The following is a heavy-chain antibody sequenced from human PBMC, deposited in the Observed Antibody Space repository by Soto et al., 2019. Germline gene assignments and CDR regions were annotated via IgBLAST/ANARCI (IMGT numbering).Heavy chain of an antibody. J-gene: IGHJ4*02. V-gene: IGHV3-74*01. CDR2: INSDGSST. CDR3: VRGEGGWETY. CDR1: GFTFSSYW. Sequence: EVQLMESGGGLVQPGGSLRLSCAASGFTFSSYWMHWVRQAPGKGLVWVSRINSDGSSTTYADSVKGRFTISRDNAKNTLFLQMNSLRAEDTAVYYCVRGEGGWETYWGQGTLVTVSS. D-gene: IGHD6-19*01.